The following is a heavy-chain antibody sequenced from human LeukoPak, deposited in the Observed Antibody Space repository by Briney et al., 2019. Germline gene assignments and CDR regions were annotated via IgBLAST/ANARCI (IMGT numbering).Heavy chain of an antibody. J-gene: IGHJ4*02. CDR1: GYTFSSYA. CDR3: ARLSITMVRGVPDY. D-gene: IGHD3-10*01. Sequence: SVKVSCKASGYTFSSYAISWVRQAPGQGLEWMGRIIPILGIANYAQKFQGRVTITADKSTSTAYMELSSLRSEDTAVYYCARLSITMVRGVPDYWGQGTLVTVSS. CDR2: IIPILGIA. V-gene: IGHV1-69*04.